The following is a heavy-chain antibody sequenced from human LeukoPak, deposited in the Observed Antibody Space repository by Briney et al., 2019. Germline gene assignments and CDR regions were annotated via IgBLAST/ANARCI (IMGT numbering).Heavy chain of an antibody. CDR2: ISSSSSYI. D-gene: IGHD2-15*01. CDR3: ARTALLPPPLRTFDY. J-gene: IGHJ4*02. Sequence: GGSLRLSCAASGFTFSSYSMNWVRQAPGKGLEWVSSISSSSSYIYYADSVKGRFTISRDNAKNSLYLQMNSLRAEDTAVYYCARTALLPPPLRTFDYRGQGTLVTVSS. CDR1: GFTFSSYS. V-gene: IGHV3-21*01.